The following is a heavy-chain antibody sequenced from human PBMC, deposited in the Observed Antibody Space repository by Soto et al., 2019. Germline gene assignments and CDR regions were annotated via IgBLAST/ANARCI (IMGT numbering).Heavy chain of an antibody. CDR2: IYYSGSA. CDR1: GGSISSGDYY. V-gene: IGHV4-30-4*01. CDR3: ARAQLATDDAFDI. D-gene: IGHD1-1*01. Sequence: SETLSLTCTVSGGSISSGDYYWSWIRQPPGKGLEWIGYIYYSGSAHYNPSLKSRLIMSEDTSKNQFYLRLNSVTAADTAVYYCARAQLATDDAFDIWGQGTMVT. J-gene: IGHJ3*02.